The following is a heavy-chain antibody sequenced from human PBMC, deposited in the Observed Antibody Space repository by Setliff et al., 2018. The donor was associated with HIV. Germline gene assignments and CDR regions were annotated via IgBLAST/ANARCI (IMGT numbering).Heavy chain of an antibody. CDR3: ATARSKVRLGELSLFDY. D-gene: IGHD3-16*02. CDR1: GYTLTELS. CDR2: FDPEDGET. V-gene: IGHV1-24*01. Sequence: EASVKVSCKVSGYTLTELSMHWVRQAPGKGLEWMGGFDPEDGETIYAQKFQGRVTMTEDTSTDTAYMELSSLRSEDTAVYYCATARSKVRLGELSLFDYWGQGTLVTVSS. J-gene: IGHJ4*02.